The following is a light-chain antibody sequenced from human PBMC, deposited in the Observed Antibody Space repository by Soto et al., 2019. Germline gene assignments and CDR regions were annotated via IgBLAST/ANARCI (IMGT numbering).Light chain of an antibody. J-gene: IGLJ3*02. CDR1: TSNIGSNS. CDR3: AARDDSLNGWV. CDR2: SSD. V-gene: IGLV1-44*01. Sequence: QSVLTQPPSASGTPGQRVTISCSGSTSNIGSNSVNWYQQLPGTAPKLLLYSSDRRPSGVPDRFSGSKSGTSASLAINGLQPEDEADYYCAARDDSLNGWVFGGGTKLTVL.